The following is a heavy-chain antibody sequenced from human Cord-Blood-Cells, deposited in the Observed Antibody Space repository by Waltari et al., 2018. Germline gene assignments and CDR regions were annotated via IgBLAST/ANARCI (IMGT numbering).Heavy chain of an antibody. CDR3: ARVPYCSGGSCYFEGWFDP. J-gene: IGHJ5*02. D-gene: IGHD2-15*01. V-gene: IGHV1-69*09. Sequence: QVQLVQSGAEVKKPGSSVKVSCKASGGTFSSYALSWVRQAPGQGLEWMGRIIPILGIANYAQKFQGRVTITADKSTSTAYMELSSLRSEDTAVYYCARVPYCSGGSCYFEGWFDPWGQGTLVTVSS. CDR1: GGTFSSYA. CDR2: IIPILGIA.